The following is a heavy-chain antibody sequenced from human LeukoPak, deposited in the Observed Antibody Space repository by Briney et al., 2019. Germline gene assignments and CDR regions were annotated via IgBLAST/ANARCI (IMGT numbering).Heavy chain of an antibody. V-gene: IGHV1-46*01. CDR3: ARDCGSGRRLFDY. CDR2: INPSGGST. Sequence: ASVKVSCKASGYTFTGYYMHWVRQAPGQGLEWMGIINPSGGSTSYAQKFQGRVTMTRDMSTSTVYMELSSLRSEDTAVYYCARDCGSGRRLFDYWGQGTLVTVSS. CDR1: GYTFTGYY. J-gene: IGHJ4*02. D-gene: IGHD6-19*01.